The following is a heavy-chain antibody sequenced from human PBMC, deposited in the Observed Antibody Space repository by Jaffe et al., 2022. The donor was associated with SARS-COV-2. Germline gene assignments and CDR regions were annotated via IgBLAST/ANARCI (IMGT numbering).Heavy chain of an antibody. CDR1: GYSFITYN. D-gene: IGHD6-25*01. V-gene: IGHV1-8*02. J-gene: IGHJ4*02. CDR2: MNPKTGNT. Sequence: QVQLVQSGTEVKKSGAAVMVACEASGYSFITYNINWVRQAPGQGLEWMGWMNPKTGNTAYAATFQSRLALTRNTSISTAYMELSRLTSDDTAVYYCARGKGPGGRLGEYWGQGALVTVSS. CDR3: ARGKGPGGRLGEY.